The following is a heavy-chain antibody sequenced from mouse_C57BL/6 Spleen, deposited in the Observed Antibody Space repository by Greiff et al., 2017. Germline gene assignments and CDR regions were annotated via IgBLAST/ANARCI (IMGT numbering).Heavy chain of an antibody. CDR2: ISSGSSTI. CDR3: ARSSLTTRYFDY. D-gene: IGHD1-1*01. J-gene: IGHJ2*01. Sequence: EVNLVESGGGLVKPGGSLKLSCAASGFTFSDYGMHWVRQAPEKGLEWVAYISSGSSTIYYADTVKGRFTISRDNAKNTLFLQMTSLRSEDTAMYYCARSSLTTRYFDYWGQGTTLTVYS. CDR1: GFTFSDYG. V-gene: IGHV5-17*01.